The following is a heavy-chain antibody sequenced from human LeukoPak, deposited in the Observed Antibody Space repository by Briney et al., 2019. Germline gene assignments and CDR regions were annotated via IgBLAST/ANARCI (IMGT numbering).Heavy chain of an antibody. D-gene: IGHD5-18*01. CDR3: ARDLDGGADSYGYFDY. CDR2: ISYDGSNK. V-gene: IGHV3-30-3*01. CDR1: GFTFSSYA. Sequence: AGGSLRLSCAASGFTFSSYAMHWVRQAPGKGLEWVAVISYDGSNKYYADSVKGRFTISRDNSKNTLYLQMNSLRAEDTAVYYCARDLDGGADSYGYFDYWGQGTLVTVSS. J-gene: IGHJ4*02.